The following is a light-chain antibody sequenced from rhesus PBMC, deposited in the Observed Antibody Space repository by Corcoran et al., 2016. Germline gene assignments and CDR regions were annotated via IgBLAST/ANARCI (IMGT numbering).Light chain of an antibody. CDR2: KAS. V-gene: IGKV1-74*01. CDR1: EDINKN. Sequence: DIQLTQSPSSLSASVGDRVTITCRASEDINKNLNWYQQKPGKAPQLLIYKASNLQSGVPSRFSGSGSGTDYTFPIRGLQSEDVSTSYCQHNHGFPYSFGQGTKVEI. CDR3: QHNHGFPYS. J-gene: IGKJ2*01.